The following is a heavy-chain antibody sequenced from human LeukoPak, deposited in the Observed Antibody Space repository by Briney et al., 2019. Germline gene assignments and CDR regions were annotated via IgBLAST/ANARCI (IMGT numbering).Heavy chain of an antibody. Sequence: GGSLRLSCAASGFTFSSYWMHWVRQAPGKGLEWVSSISSSSSYIYYADSVKGRFTIYRDNAKNSLYLQMNSLRAEDTAVYYCARVGYSNSFDYWGQGTLVTVSS. V-gene: IGHV3-21*01. D-gene: IGHD4-11*01. CDR3: ARVGYSNSFDY. J-gene: IGHJ4*02. CDR2: ISSSSSYI. CDR1: GFTFSSYW.